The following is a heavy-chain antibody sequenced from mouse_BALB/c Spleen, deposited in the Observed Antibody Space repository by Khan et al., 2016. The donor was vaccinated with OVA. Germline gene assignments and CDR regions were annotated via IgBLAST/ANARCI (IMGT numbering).Heavy chain of an antibody. CDR3: ARGRFGSMAY. V-gene: IGHV1S136*01. CDR1: GFTFTSYV. J-gene: IGHJ3*01. D-gene: IGHD2-2*01. Sequence: EVQLQQSGPELVKPGASVKMSCKASGFTFTSYVFHWVKQKPGQGLECIVNIYPYNDGTEYNEKFKGKATLTSDKSSSTAYMELTGLTSADSAISYCARGRFGSMAYWGQGTLVTVSA. CDR2: IYPYNDGT.